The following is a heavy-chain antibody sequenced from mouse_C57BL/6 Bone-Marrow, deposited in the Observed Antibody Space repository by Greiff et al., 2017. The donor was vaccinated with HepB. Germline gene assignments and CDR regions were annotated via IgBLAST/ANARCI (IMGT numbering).Heavy chain of an antibody. V-gene: IGHV3-1*01. J-gene: IGHJ1*03. CDR3: ASDQSSYDYWYFDV. CDR2: ISYSVST. Sequence: VQLKESGPGMVKPSQSLSLTCTVTGYSITSGYVWHWIRHFPGNKLEWMGYISYSVSTNYNPSLNSRISITHDTSKNHFFLKLNSVTTEDTATYYCASDQSSYDYWYFDVWGTGTTVTVSS. D-gene: IGHD1-1*01. CDR1: GYSITSGYV.